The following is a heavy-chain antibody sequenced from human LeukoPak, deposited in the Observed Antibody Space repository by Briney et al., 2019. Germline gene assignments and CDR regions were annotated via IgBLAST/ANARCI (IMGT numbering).Heavy chain of an antibody. CDR3: AGAAGTGTTPFDP. CDR1: GYTFTGYY. V-gene: IGHV1-2*06. Sequence: GASVKVSCKASGYTFTGYYMHWVRQAPGQGLEWMGRINPNSGGTNYAQKFQGRVTMTRDTSLSTAYMELSRLRSDDTAVYYCAGAAGTGTTPFDPWGQGTLVTVSS. D-gene: IGHD1-7*01. CDR2: INPNSGGT. J-gene: IGHJ5*02.